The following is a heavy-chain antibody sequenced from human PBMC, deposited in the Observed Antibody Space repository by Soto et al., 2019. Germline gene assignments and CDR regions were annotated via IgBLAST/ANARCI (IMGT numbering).Heavy chain of an antibody. CDR1: GFTFSSYA. D-gene: IGHD1-26*01. CDR2: ISGSGGST. J-gene: IGHJ4*02. V-gene: IGHV3-23*01. Sequence: EVQLLESGGGLVQPGGSLRLSCAASGFTFSSYAMSWVRQAPGKGLEWVSAISGSGGSTYYADSVKGRFTISRDNSKNTLYLQMNSLRAEDTAVYYCANGGIKDVWSGGSGYWGQGTLVTVSS. CDR3: ANGGIKDVWSGGSGY.